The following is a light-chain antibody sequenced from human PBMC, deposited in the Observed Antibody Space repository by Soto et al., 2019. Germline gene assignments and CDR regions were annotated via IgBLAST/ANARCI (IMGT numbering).Light chain of an antibody. J-gene: IGKJ2*01. CDR2: ASS. CDR3: HQYDYYPHT. CDR1: QGISSW. Sequence: DIQMTQSPSSLSASVGDRVTITCRASQGISSWLGWYQQKPGKAPKSLIYASSHLQSGVPSRLSCSRSAADFTLTISSLTPEDVATYDCHQYDYYPHTCGQGTKLEIK. V-gene: IGKV1D-16*01.